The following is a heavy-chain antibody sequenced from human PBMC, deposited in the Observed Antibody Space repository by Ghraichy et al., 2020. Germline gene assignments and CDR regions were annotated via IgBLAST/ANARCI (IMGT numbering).Heavy chain of an antibody. CDR1: GFTFSSYA. CDR2: IRGSGGST. Sequence: GGSLRLSCAASGFTFSSYAMSWVRQAPGKGLEWVSAIRGSGGSTYYADSVKGRFTISRDNSKNTLYLQMNSLRAEDTAVYYCAKDFAGLPLTPWGQGTLVTVSS. D-gene: IGHD5-12*01. CDR3: AKDFAGLPLTP. J-gene: IGHJ5*02. V-gene: IGHV3-23*01.